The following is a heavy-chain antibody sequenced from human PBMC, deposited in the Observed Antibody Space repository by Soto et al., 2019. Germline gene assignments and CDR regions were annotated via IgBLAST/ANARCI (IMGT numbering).Heavy chain of an antibody. CDR1: GGTFSSYA. J-gene: IGHJ6*02. V-gene: IGHV1-69*01. CDR3: ARCKVETTTDYYYGMDV. D-gene: IGHD1-26*01. CDR2: IIPIRGSE. Sequence: QVQLVQSGAVVKKPGSSEKVSCKASGGTFSSYAISWVRQAPGHGLEWMGGIIPIRGSENYAQKFQGRVTITADESKNTAYMELSSLKYEDTAVYYCARCKVETTTDYYYGMDVWGQGNTVTVS.